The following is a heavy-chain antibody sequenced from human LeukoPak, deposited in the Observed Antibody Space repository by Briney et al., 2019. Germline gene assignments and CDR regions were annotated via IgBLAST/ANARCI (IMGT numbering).Heavy chain of an antibody. J-gene: IGHJ4*02. V-gene: IGHV1-2*02. CDR2: IYPNSGGT. D-gene: IGHD2-8*01. CDR3: ARESTNGVLFDY. Sequence: ASVKVSCKASGYTFTGYYMHWVRQAPGQGLEWMGWIYPNSGGTNYAQKFQGRVTMTRDTSISTAYMELSRLRSDDTAVYYCARESTNGVLFDYWGQGTLVTVSS. CDR1: GYTFTGYY.